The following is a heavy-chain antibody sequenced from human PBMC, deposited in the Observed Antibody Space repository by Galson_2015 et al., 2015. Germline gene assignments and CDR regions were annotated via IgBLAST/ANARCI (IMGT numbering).Heavy chain of an antibody. Sequence: SLRLSCAASGFIFSDYNMNWVRQAPGKGLEWLSSISSRISSDIYYADSVKGRFTVSRDNAKNSLYLQMNSLRAEDTALYYCTRHRESQLPFDSWGQGTLVTVSS. V-gene: IGHV3-21*01. D-gene: IGHD3-16*02. CDR3: TRHRESQLPFDS. CDR2: ISSRISSDI. J-gene: IGHJ4*02. CDR1: GFIFSDYN.